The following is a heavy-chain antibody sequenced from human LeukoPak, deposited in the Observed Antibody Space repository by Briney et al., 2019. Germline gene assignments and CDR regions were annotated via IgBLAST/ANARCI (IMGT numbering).Heavy chain of an antibody. CDR1: GGTISSYY. D-gene: IGHD5-12*01. CDR2: IHYSGTT. J-gene: IGHJ5*02. Sequence: SETLSLTCTVSGGTISSYYWNWIRQPPGKGLEWIGYIHYSGTTHYNPSLKSRVTMSVDTSKNQFSLKLTAVTAADTAVYYCARQFHGSGYVDDLWGQGILVTVSS. V-gene: IGHV4-59*04. CDR3: ARQFHGSGYVDDL.